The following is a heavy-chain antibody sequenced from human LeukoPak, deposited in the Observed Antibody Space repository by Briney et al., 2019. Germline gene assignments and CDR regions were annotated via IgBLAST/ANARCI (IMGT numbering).Heavy chain of an antibody. CDR3: ARSLRPSREYFDY. J-gene: IGHJ4*02. V-gene: IGHV3-30-3*01. CDR2: ISYDGSNK. Sequence: GGSLRLSCAASGFTFSSYAMHWVRQAPGKGLEWVAVISYDGSNKYYADSVKGRFTISRDNSKNTLYLQMNSLRAEDTAVYYCARSLRPSREYFDYWGQGTLATVSS. CDR1: GFTFSSYA. D-gene: IGHD4-17*01.